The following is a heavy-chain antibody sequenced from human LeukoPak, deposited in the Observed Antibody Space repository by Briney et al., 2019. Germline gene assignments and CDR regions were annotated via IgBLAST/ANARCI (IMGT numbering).Heavy chain of an antibody. CDR1: GFTFSDYY. V-gene: IGHV3-15*01. CDR2: VKSKTDGGTT. D-gene: IGHD2-8*01. J-gene: IGHJ4*02. Sequence: GGSLRLSCAASGFTFSDYYMSWVRQAPGKGLEWVGRVKSKTDGGTTDYAAPVKGRFTISRDDSKTTVFLQMNSLKTEDTAVYYCSTDGGLRMGYWGQGTLVTVSS. CDR3: STDGGLRMGY.